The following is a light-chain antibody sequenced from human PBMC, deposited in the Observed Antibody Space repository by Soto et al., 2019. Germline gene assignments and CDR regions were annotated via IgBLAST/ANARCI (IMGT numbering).Light chain of an antibody. CDR2: KAS. CDR1: QSLSSW. Sequence: DIPMTQSPSTLSASVGDRVTITCRASQSLSSWLAWYQQKPGKAPKVLIYKASTLESGVPPRFSGSGSGTEFTLTISSLQPDDFATYFCQQYHTYPYTFGQGTKLEIK. V-gene: IGKV1-5*03. J-gene: IGKJ2*01. CDR3: QQYHTYPYT.